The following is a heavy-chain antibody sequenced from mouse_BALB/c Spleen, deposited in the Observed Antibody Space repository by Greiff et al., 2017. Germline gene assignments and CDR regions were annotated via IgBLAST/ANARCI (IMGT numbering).Heavy chain of an antibody. Sequence: VKLMESGPGLVAPSQSLSITCTVSGFSLTSYGVHWVRQPPGKGLEWLGVIWAGGSTNYNSALMSRLSISKDNSKSQVFLKMNSLQTDDTAMYYCARDQGTTVVAYYAMDYWGQGTSVTVSS. CDR2: IWAGGST. J-gene: IGHJ4*01. CDR1: GFSLTSYG. V-gene: IGHV2-9*02. D-gene: IGHD1-1*01. CDR3: ARDQGTTVVAYYAMDY.